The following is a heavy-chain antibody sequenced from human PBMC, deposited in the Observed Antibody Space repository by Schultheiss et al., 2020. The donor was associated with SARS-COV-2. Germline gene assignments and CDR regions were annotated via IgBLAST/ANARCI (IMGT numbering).Heavy chain of an antibody. CDR3: ARGRIVGARYDY. J-gene: IGHJ4*02. CDR2: INHSGST. Sequence: SETLSLTCTVSGGSISSSSYYWSWIRQPPGKGLEWIGEINHSGSTNYNPSLKSRVTISVDTSKNQFSLKLSSVTAADTAVYYCARGRIVGARYDYWGQGTLVTVSS. V-gene: IGHV4-39*07. CDR1: GGSISSSSYY. D-gene: IGHD1-26*01.